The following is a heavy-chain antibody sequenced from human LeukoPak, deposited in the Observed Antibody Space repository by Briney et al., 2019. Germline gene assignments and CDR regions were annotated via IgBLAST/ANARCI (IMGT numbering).Heavy chain of an antibody. D-gene: IGHD1-1*01. V-gene: IGHV4-61*02. J-gene: IGHJ2*01. CDR2: IYTSGTT. Sequence: SQTLSLTCTVSGGSISSGSYYWSWIRQPAGKGLEWIGRIYTSGTTNYNPSLKSRVTISVDTSKNQFSLKLSSVTAAETAVYYCARDSTELERRTPNWYFDLWDRGTLVTVSS. CDR1: GGSISSGSYY. CDR3: ARDSTELERRTPNWYFDL.